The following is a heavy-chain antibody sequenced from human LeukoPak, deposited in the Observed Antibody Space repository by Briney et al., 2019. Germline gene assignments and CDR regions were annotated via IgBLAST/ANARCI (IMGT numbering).Heavy chain of an antibody. CDR1: GDSVSSTIVA. Sequence: SQTLSLTCAISGDSVSSTIVAWNWVRQSPSGGLEWLGRTYYTSTSKWDTDYAVSLKSRISVSPDISKNQFPLQLNSVTPEDTAVYYCTRGRRFYYGMDVWGQGTTVTVSS. V-gene: IGHV6-1*01. J-gene: IGHJ6*02. D-gene: IGHD3-16*01. CDR2: TYYTSTSKWDT. CDR3: TRGRRFYYGMDV.